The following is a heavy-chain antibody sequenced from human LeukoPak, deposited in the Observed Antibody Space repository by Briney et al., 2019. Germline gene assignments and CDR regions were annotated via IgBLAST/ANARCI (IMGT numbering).Heavy chain of an antibody. V-gene: IGHV3-74*01. J-gene: IGHJ4*02. CDR1: GFTFSGYW. Sequence: PGGSLRLSCAASGFTFSGYWMHWVRQAPGKGLVWVSRIKSDGSSTNYADSVKGRFTVSRDNGKNTLYLQMNSLRAEDTAVYYCARDRGEAAGAYFDYWGQGTLVTVSS. CDR2: IKSDGSST. CDR3: ARDRGEAAGAYFDY. D-gene: IGHD6-13*01.